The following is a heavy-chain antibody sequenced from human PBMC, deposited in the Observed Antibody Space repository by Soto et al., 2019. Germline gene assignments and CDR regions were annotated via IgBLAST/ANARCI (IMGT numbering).Heavy chain of an antibody. D-gene: IGHD3-10*01. CDR2: IFSNDEK. J-gene: IGHJ4*02. CDR1: GFSLSNARMG. Sequence: QVTLKESGPVLVKPTETLTLTCTVSGFSLSNARMGVSWIRQPPGKALEWLAHIFSNDEKSYSTSLKSRLTNTKDTSKSQVVLTMTIMDPVDTATYYCARILWDYYGSGSWVEFDYWGQGTLVTVSS. V-gene: IGHV2-26*01. CDR3: ARILWDYYGSGSWVEFDY.